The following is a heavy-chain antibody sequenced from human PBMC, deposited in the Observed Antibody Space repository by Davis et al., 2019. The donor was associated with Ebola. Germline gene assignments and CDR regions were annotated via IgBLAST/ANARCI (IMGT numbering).Heavy chain of an antibody. V-gene: IGHV4-4*02. J-gene: IGHJ6*03. Sequence: PSETLSLTCTVSGGSISSSNWWSWVRQPPGKGLEWIGEIYHSGSTNYNPSLKSRVTISVDKSKNQFSLKLSSVTAADTAVYYCARDRVVPAAMYMDVWGKGTTVTVSS. CDR2: IYHSGST. CDR1: GGSISSSNW. CDR3: ARDRVVPAAMYMDV. D-gene: IGHD2-2*01.